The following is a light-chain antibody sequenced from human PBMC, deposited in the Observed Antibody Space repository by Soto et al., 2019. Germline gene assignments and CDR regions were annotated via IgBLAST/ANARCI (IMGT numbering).Light chain of an antibody. J-gene: IGKJ1*01. Sequence: DIQMTQSPSTLSASVGDRVTITCRATQSISNSLAWYQHKPGKAPNLLIYKASNLETGVPSRFSGSGSGTEFTLTITSLQPDDSATYYCQQYASFWTFGQGTKVEIK. CDR3: QQYASFWT. V-gene: IGKV1-5*03. CDR1: QSISNS. CDR2: KAS.